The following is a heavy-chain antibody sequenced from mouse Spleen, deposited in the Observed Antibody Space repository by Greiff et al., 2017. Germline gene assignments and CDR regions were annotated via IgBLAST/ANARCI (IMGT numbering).Heavy chain of an antibody. J-gene: IGHJ3*01. CDR2: IYPSDSYT. V-gene: IGHV1-69*02. CDR1: GYTFTSYW. Sequence: QVQLQQPGAELVRPGASVKLSCKASGYTFTSYWINWVKQRPGQGLEWIGNIYPSDSYTNYNQKFKDKATLTVDKSSSTAYMQLSSPTSEDSAVYYCTRWDCRYAWFAYWGQGTLVTVSA. D-gene: IGHD2-14*01. CDR3: TRWDCRYAWFAY.